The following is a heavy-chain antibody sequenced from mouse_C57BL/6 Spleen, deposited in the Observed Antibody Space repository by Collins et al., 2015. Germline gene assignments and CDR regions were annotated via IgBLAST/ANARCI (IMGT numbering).Heavy chain of an antibody. D-gene: IGHD1-1*01. CDR2: IDPSDSET. V-gene: IGHV1-52*01. J-gene: IGHJ1*03. CDR3: ARWYYYGSSGHWYLDV. Sequence: QVQLQQPGAELVRPGSSVKLSCKASGYTFTSYWMHWVKQRPIQGLEWIGNIDPSDSETHYNQKFKDKATLTVDKSSSTAYMQLSSLTSEDSAVYYCARWYYYGSSGHWYLDVWGTGTTVTVSS. CDR1: GYTFTSYW.